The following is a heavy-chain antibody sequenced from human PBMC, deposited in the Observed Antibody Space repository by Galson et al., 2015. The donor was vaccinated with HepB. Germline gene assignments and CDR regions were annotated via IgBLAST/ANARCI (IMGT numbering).Heavy chain of an antibody. CDR1: GYTLTELS. Sequence: SVKVSCKVSGYTLTELSMHWVRQAPGKGLEWMGGFDPEDGETIYAQKFQGRVTMTEDTSTDTAYMELSSLRSEDTAVYYCATGITGPYYFDYWGQGTLVTVSS. CDR3: ATGITGPYYFDY. D-gene: IGHD1-20*01. J-gene: IGHJ4*02. CDR2: FDPEDGET. V-gene: IGHV1-24*01.